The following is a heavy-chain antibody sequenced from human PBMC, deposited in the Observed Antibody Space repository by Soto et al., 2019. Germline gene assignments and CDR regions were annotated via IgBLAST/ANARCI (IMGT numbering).Heavy chain of an antibody. CDR1: GGSISSGGYS. J-gene: IGHJ4*02. V-gene: IGHV4-30-2*01. D-gene: IGHD1-26*01. CDR2: IYHSGST. CDR3: ARGIVGATGHYFDY. Sequence: SETLSLTCAVSGGSISSGGYSWSWIRQPPGKGLEWIGYIYHSGSTYYNPSLKSRVTISVDRSKNQFSLKLSSVTAADTAVYYCARGIVGATGHYFDYWGQGTLVTVSS.